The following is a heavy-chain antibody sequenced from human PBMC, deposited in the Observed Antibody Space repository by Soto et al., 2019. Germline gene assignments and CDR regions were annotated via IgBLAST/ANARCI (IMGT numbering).Heavy chain of an antibody. D-gene: IGHD6-19*01. CDR2: LNPNSGDT. Sequence: QVQLVQSGAEVKKPGASVKVSCKASGYTFSSYDINWVRQATGQGLEWMGWLNPNSGDTGYAQKFQGRVTLTRNTSINTAYIELSSLTSDDTAVYYCATSSSGWYLYWGQGTLVTVSS. CDR3: ATSSSGWYLY. J-gene: IGHJ4*02. V-gene: IGHV1-8*01. CDR1: GYTFSSYD.